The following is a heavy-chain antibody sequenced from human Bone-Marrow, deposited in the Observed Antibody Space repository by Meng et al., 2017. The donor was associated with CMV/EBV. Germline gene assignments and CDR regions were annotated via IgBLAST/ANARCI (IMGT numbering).Heavy chain of an antibody. D-gene: IGHD3-16*02. CDR2: ISYDGSNK. J-gene: IGHJ4*02. Sequence: GESLKISCAASGFTFSSYAMHWVRQAPGKGLEWVAVISYDGSNKYYADSVKGRFTISRDNSKNSLYLQMNSMRAEDTAVYYCARAPRYDYVWGSYRYTGGFDYWGQGTLVTVSS. V-gene: IGHV3-30*04. CDR3: ARAPRYDYVWGSYRYTGGFDY. CDR1: GFTFSSYA.